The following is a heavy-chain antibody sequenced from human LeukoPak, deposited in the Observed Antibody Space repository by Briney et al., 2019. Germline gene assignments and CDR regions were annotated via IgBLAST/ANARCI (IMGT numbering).Heavy chain of an antibody. CDR3: AKEVALVVVRGQRGGHFFDF. V-gene: IGHV3-23*01. D-gene: IGHD3-10*01. CDR1: GITFSNAA. CDR2: IVISGGSA. Sequence: GGSMRLSCAASGITFSNAAIHWVRQAPGRRLEWVSGIVISGGSAFYADSVKGRFVISKDTSENTVYLQMNSLRADDTAVYFCAKEVALVVVRGQRGGHFFDFWGQGALVTVSS. J-gene: IGHJ4*02.